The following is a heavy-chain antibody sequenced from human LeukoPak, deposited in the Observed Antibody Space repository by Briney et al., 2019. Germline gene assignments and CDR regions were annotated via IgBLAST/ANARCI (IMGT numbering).Heavy chain of an antibody. D-gene: IGHD3-10*01. V-gene: IGHV1-69*13. CDR2: IIPIFGTA. CDR1: GGTFSSYA. Sequence: GASVRVSCKASGGTFSSYAISWVRQAPGQGLEWMGGIIPIFGTANYAQKFQGRVTITADESTSTAYMELRSLRSEDTAVYYCARPITMVRGRSGMDVWGQGTTVTVSS. CDR3: ARPITMVRGRSGMDV. J-gene: IGHJ6*02.